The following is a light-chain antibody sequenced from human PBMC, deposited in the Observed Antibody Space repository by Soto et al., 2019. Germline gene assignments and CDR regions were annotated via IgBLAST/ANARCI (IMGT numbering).Light chain of an antibody. CDR3: TSYSSSSTFYV. J-gene: IGLJ1*01. V-gene: IGLV2-14*01. CDR2: QVS. Sequence: QSVLAQPASVSGSPGQSIIISCPGTSSDIGGYYYVSWYQHHPGRAPKLIIYQVSNRPSGVSNRFSGSKSGNTASLTISGLQAEDEADYYCTSYSSSSTFYVFGSGTKVTVL. CDR1: SSDIGGYYY.